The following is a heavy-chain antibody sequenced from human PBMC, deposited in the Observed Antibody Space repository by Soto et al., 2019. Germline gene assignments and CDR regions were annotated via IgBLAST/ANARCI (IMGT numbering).Heavy chain of an antibody. Sequence: EVQLVESGGGLVKPGGSLRLSCAASGFTFSSYSMNWVRQAPGKGLEWGSSISSSSSYIYYADSVKGRFTISSDNAKNVLDLQMNSLRAEDTAVYYCARVAYSSSAGTWGQGTLVTVSS. CDR2: ISSSSSYI. CDR3: ARVAYSSSAGT. CDR1: GFTFSSYS. V-gene: IGHV3-21*01. D-gene: IGHD6-6*01. J-gene: IGHJ5*02.